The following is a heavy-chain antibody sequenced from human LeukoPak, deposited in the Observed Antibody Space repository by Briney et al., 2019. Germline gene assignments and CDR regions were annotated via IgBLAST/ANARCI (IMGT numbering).Heavy chain of an antibody. CDR1: GFTFSSYA. J-gene: IGHJ4*02. CDR3: AREHYYGSGFDY. CDR2: ISYDGSNK. D-gene: IGHD3-10*01. Sequence: GRSLRLSCAASGFTFSSYAMHWVRQAPGKGLEWVAVISYDGSNKYYADSVKGRFTISRDNSKNTLYLQMNSLRAEDTAVYYCAREHYYGSGFDYWGQGTLVTVSS. V-gene: IGHV3-30-3*01.